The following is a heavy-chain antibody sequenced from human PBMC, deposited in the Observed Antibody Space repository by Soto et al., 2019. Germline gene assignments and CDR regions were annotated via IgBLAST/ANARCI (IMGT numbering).Heavy chain of an antibody. CDR3: ARELVGATFSYYYYGMDV. D-gene: IGHD1-26*01. CDR1: GGTFIGYG. Sequence: GGSLRHSCEGLGGTFIGYGMSWVRQATGKGLEWVSYISSSSSTIYYADSVKGRFTISRDNAKNSLYLQMNSLRDEDTAVYYCARELVGATFSYYYYGMDVRGQGTTVTVSS. CDR2: ISSSSSTI. V-gene: IGHV3-48*02. J-gene: IGHJ6*02.